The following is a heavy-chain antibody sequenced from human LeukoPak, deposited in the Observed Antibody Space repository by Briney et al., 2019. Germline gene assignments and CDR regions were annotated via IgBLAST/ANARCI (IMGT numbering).Heavy chain of an antibody. D-gene: IGHD2-2*02. CDR1: GGSISSGGYY. CDR2: IYYSGST. V-gene: IGHV4-31*03. CDR3: ARDHCSSTSCYTNTFYYYYGMDV. Sequence: SETLSLTCTVSGGSISSGGYYWSWIRQHPGKGLEWIGYIYYSGSTYYNPSLKSRVTISVDTSKNQFSLKLSSVTAADTAVYYCARDHCSSTSCYTNTFYYYYGMDVWGQGTTVTVSS. J-gene: IGHJ6*02.